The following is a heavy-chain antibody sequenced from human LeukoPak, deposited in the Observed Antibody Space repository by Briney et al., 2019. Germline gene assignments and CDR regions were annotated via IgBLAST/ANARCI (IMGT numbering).Heavy chain of an antibody. CDR3: ARLTYYYDSSGYGI. D-gene: IGHD3-22*01. Sequence: PSETLSLTCAVSGDSTSSSNWWSWVRPPPGKGLEWIGEIYHSGSTNYNPSLKSRVTISVDKSKNQLSLKLSSVTAADTAVYYCARLTYYYDSSGYGIWGQGTMVTVSS. CDR2: IYHSGST. V-gene: IGHV4-4*02. CDR1: GDSTSSSNW. J-gene: IGHJ3*02.